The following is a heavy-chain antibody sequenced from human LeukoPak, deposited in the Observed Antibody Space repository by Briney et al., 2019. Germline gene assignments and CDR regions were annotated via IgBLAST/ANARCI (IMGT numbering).Heavy chain of an antibody. D-gene: IGHD2/OR15-2a*01. CDR3: AKASRAPFQYYYYYGMDV. CDR1: GFTFSSYG. Sequence: GGSLRLSCAASGFTFSSYGMHWVRQAPGKGLEWVAVISYDGSNKYYADSVKGRFTISRDNSKNTLYLQMNSLRAEDTAVYYCAKASRAPFQYYYYYGMDVWGKGTTVTVSS. CDR2: ISYDGSNK. V-gene: IGHV3-30*18. J-gene: IGHJ6*04.